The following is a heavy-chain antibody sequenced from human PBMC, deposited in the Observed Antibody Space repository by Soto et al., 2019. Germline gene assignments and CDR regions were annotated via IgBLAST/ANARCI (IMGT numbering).Heavy chain of an antibody. D-gene: IGHD4-17*01. Sequence: SETLSLTCVVHGASFNPYYWTWIRQPPGXGLEXIGXXNXXGXTXXXPXXXSRVTITVDSSKTQFSLTLKSLTAADTGVYYCARLSDDYGGDSVDYWGQGTLVTASS. J-gene: IGHJ4*02. V-gene: IGHV4-34*01. CDR1: GASFNPYY. CDR3: ARLSDDYGGDSVDY. CDR2: XNXXGXT.